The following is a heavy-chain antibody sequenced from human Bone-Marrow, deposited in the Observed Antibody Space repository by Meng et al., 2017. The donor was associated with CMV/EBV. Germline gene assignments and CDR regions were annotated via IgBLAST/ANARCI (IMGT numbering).Heavy chain of an antibody. Sequence: GESLKISCAASGFTFSSYGMHWVRQAPGKGLEWVAFIRYDGSNKYYADSVKGRFTISRDNSKNTLYLQMNSLRAEDTAVYYCAKDKGITMVRGVIYYYYGMDVWGQGTTVTVFS. V-gene: IGHV3-30*02. J-gene: IGHJ6*02. CDR3: AKDKGITMVRGVIYYYYGMDV. CDR1: GFTFSSYG. CDR2: IRYDGSNK. D-gene: IGHD3-10*01.